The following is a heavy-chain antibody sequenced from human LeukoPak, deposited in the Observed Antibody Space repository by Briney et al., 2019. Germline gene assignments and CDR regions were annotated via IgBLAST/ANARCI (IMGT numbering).Heavy chain of an antibody. CDR3: ARPLGGTTLVDAFDI. J-gene: IGHJ3*02. CDR2: IYYSGIT. Sequence: SETLSLTCTVSGGSISSSIYYWGWIRQPPGKGLEWIGSIYYSGITYYSTSLKSRVTISIDTSKNQFSLKLSSVTAADTAVYYCARPLGGTTLVDAFDIWGQGTMVTVSS. D-gene: IGHD1-7*01. V-gene: IGHV4-39*07. CDR1: GGSISSSIYY.